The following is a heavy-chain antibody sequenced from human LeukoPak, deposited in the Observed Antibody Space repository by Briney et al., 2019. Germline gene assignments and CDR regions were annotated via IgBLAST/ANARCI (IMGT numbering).Heavy chain of an antibody. D-gene: IGHD3-9*01. V-gene: IGHV4-4*02. CDR1: GGSISSSNW. CDR2: IYHSGST. J-gene: IGHJ4*02. CDR3: ARDSSQPHYDILTGPDY. Sequence: SETLSLTCAVSGGSISSSNWWSWVRQPPGKGLEWIGEIYHSGSTNYNPSLRSRVTISVDKSKNQFSLKLSSVTAADTAVYYCARDSSQPHYDILTGPDYWGQGTLVTVSS.